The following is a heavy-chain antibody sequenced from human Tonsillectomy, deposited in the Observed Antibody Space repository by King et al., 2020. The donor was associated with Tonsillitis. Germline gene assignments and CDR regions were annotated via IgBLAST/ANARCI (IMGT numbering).Heavy chain of an antibody. CDR2: IYYSGSA. J-gene: IGHJ6*03. Sequence: VQLQESGPGLVKPSQTLSLTCTVSGGTISTGGYNWSWLRQLPGKGLEWIGYIYYSGSAYYSPSLKSRVTLSVDTSKNQFSLKLTSVTAADSAVYYCARDVRRYFTSGERSSYFYMDVWGRGPRSPSP. D-gene: IGHD2/OR15-2a*01. V-gene: IGHV4-31*03. CDR3: ARDVRRYFTSGERSSYFYMDV. CDR1: GGTISTGGYN.